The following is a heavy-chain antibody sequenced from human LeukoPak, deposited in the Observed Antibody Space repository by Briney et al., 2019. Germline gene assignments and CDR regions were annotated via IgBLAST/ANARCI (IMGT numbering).Heavy chain of an antibody. Sequence: PGGSLRLSCAASGFTFSNYAMSWVRQAPGKGLEWVSAINDSGGSTYYADSVKGRFTISRDNSKNTLYLQMNSLRAEDTAVYYCAKFNPRPGSGFDYWGQGTLVTVSS. CDR2: INDSGGST. V-gene: IGHV3-23*01. J-gene: IGHJ4*02. CDR3: AKFNPRPGSGFDY. CDR1: GFTFSNYA.